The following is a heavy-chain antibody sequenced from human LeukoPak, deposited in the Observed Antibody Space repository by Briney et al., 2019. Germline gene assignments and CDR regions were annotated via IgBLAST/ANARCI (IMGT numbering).Heavy chain of an antibody. CDR3: ARGPSTIFGSLWYYYYYYVDV. J-gene: IGHJ6*03. Sequence: PSETLSLTCAVYGGSFSGYYWSWIRQPPGKGLEWIGEINHSGSTNYNPSLKSRVTISVDTSKNQFSLKLSSVTAADTAVYYCARGPSTIFGSLWYYYYYYVDVWGQGTTVTVSS. D-gene: IGHD3-3*01. V-gene: IGHV4-34*01. CDR2: INHSGST. CDR1: GGSFSGYY.